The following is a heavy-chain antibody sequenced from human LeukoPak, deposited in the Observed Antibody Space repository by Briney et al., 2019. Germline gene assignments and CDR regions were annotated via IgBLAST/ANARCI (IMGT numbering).Heavy chain of an antibody. V-gene: IGHV4-59*01. J-gene: IGHJ4*02. D-gene: IGHD7-27*01. Sequence: SETLSLTCTVSGGSINYYHWMWIRQPPGKGLEWIGYIYYSGGTHYNPSLKSRVTMLVDTSKNQFSLKLTAVTAADTAVYYCARETPGAGHFDYWGQGSLVTVSS. CDR1: GGSINYYH. CDR3: ARETPGAGHFDY. CDR2: IYYSGGT.